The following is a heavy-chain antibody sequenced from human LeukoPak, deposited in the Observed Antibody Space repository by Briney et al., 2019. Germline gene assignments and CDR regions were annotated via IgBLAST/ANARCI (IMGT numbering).Heavy chain of an antibody. Sequence: ASVKVSCKASGYTFTSYDINWVRQATGQGLEWMGWMNPNSGNTGYAQKFQGRVTITRNTSMELSSLRSEDTAVYYCARASGYPDYWGQGTLVTVSS. D-gene: IGHD3-3*01. CDR3: ARASGYPDY. CDR2: MNPNSGNT. V-gene: IGHV1-8*03. J-gene: IGHJ4*02. CDR1: GYTFTSYD.